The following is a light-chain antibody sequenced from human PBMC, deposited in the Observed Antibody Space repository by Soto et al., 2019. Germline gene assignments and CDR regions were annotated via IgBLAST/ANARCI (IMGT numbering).Light chain of an antibody. Sequence: EIVLTQSPGTLSLSPGERATLSCRASQSVSSNHLSWYQQKPGQAPRLLIYGASTRATGIPDRFSGSGSGTDFTLTISRLEPEDFAVYYCQQYGSSPWTFGQGTKVDIK. V-gene: IGKV3-20*01. CDR2: GAS. CDR3: QQYGSSPWT. J-gene: IGKJ1*01. CDR1: QSVSSNH.